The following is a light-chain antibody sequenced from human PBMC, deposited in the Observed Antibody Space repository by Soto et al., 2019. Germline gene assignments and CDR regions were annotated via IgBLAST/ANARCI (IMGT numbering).Light chain of an antibody. J-gene: IGKJ1*01. Sequence: DIQMTQSPSTLSASVGDRVTITCRASQSISSWLAWYQQKPGKAPKLLIYDASSLESGVPSRFSGSGSGTEFTLTISSLQPDDFATYYCQQSYSTPETLGQGTKVDIK. V-gene: IGKV1-5*01. CDR2: DAS. CDR3: QQSYSTPET. CDR1: QSISSW.